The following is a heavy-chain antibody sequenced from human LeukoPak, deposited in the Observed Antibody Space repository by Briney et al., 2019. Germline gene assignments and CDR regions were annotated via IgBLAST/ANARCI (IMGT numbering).Heavy chain of an antibody. Sequence: GGSLRLSCAASGVTFSRYSMSWVRQAPGKGLEWVSSISSSSSYIHNADSVKGRFTNSSDNAKNSLYLPMNSLRAEDTAAYYCAREATVVPTGYFVYWGQGTLVTVSS. CDR1: GVTFSRYS. CDR3: AREATVVPTGYFVY. CDR2: ISSSSSYI. V-gene: IGHV3-21*01. D-gene: IGHD2-2*01. J-gene: IGHJ4*02.